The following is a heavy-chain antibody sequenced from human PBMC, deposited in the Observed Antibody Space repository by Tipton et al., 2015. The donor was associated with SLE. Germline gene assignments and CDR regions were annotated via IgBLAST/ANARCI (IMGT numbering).Heavy chain of an antibody. Sequence: QLVQSGGSLVQPGGSLRLSCAASGFTFRSHEMNWVRQAPGKGLEWVSYISTGGTSTYYADSVKGRFTISRDNAKNSLYLQMNSLRVEDTAVYFCAGDDYASGITWGQGTLVTVSS. J-gene: IGHJ5*02. CDR2: ISTGGTST. D-gene: IGHD3-10*01. V-gene: IGHV3-48*03. CDR1: GFTFRSHE. CDR3: AGDDYASGIT.